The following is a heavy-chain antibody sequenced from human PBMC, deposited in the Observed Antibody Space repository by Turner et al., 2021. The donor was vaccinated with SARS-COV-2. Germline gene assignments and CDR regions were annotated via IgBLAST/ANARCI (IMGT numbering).Heavy chain of an antibody. J-gene: IGHJ3*02. V-gene: IGHV3-21*01. Sequence: EVQLVESEGGRVQPGGYLLLSCPASGFPFSSYSMHWVRQAPGKGLWCVSSYSSSSSYIYHSDTVKVRFTIARDNAKNSLYLQMNSLRAEDTDVYYCARARWHYYDSSGYYPDAFDIWGQGTMVTVSS. CDR1: GFPFSSYS. D-gene: IGHD3-22*01. CDR3: ARARWHYYDSSGYYPDAFDI. CDR2: YSSSSSYI.